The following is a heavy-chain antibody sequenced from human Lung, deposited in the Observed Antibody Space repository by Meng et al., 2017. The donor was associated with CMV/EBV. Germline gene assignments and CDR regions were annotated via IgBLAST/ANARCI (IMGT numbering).Heavy chain of an antibody. CDR3: ARIERRRILKYCGSDCSTTDY. CDR2: IYHSGST. D-gene: IGHD2-21*02. CDR1: GGAISSSNL. V-gene: IGHV4-4*02. Sequence: QVQLQESGPGLVKPSGTLSLTCAVSGGAISSSNLWTWVRQVPGKGLEWIGEIYHSGSTNYNPSLKSRVTISVDKFKNQFSLKLGSVTAADTAVYYRARIERRRILKYCGSDCSTTDYWGQGTLVTVSS. J-gene: IGHJ4*02.